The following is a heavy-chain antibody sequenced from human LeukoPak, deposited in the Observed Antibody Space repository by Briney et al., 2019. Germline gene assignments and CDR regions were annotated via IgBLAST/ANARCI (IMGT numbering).Heavy chain of an antibody. CDR3: ARGSDYDILTGYYPSHVGAFDI. V-gene: IGHV4-34*01. J-gene: IGHJ3*02. CDR2: INHSGST. Sequence: PSETLSLTCAVYGGSFSGYYWSWIRQPPGKGLEWIGEINHSGSTNYNPSPKSRVTISVDTSKNQFSLKLSSVTAADTAVYYCARGSDYDILTGYYPSHVGAFDIWGQGTMVTVSS. CDR1: GGSFSGYY. D-gene: IGHD3-9*01.